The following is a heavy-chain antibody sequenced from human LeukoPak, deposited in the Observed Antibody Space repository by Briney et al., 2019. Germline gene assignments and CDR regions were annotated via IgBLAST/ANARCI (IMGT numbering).Heavy chain of an antibody. CDR1: GGSISSYY. CDR2: FYYSGST. J-gene: IGHJ4*02. D-gene: IGHD4-17*01. V-gene: IGHV4-59*08. Sequence: SETLSLTCTVSGGSISSYYWSWIRQPPGKGLEWIGHFYYSGSTSYNPSLKNRVTISVDTSKNQFSLKLTSVTAADTAVYYCARQTGTVTTPFDYWGQGTLVTVSS. CDR3: ARQTGTVTTPFDY.